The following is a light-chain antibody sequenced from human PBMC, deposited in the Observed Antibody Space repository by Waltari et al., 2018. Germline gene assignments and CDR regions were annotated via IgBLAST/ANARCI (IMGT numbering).Light chain of an antibody. J-gene: IGLJ2*01. V-gene: IGLV2-14*03. CDR2: DVS. CDR3: SSYTSSSTYVV. CDR1: SSSVGAYNY. Sequence: QSALTQPASVSGSPGQSITISCTGTSSSVGAYNYVSCYQRHPGKAPKLIIFDVSNRPSGVSNRFSGSKSGDTASLTISGLQAEDEADYYCSSYTSSSTYVVFGGGTKLTVL.